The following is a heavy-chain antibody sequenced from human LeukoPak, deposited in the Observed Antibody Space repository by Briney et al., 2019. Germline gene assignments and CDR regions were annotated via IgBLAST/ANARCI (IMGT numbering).Heavy chain of an antibody. J-gene: IGHJ4*02. CDR2: INAGNGNT. CDR3: ARWGSRARFFDY. V-gene: IGHV1-3*01. Sequence: ASVKVSCKASGYTFTSYGISWVRQAPGQGLEWMRWINAGNGNTKYSQKFQGRVTITRDTSASTAYMELSSLRSEDTAVYYCARWGSRARFFDYWGQGTLVTVSS. D-gene: IGHD7-27*01. CDR1: GYTFTSYG.